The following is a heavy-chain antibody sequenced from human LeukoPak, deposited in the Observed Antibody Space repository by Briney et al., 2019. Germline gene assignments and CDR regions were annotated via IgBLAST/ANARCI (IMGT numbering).Heavy chain of an antibody. J-gene: IGHJ4*02. Sequence: GGSLRLSCAASGFTFSSYSMNWVRQAPGKGLEWVSSISSSSSYIYYADSVKGRFTISRDNAKNSLYLQMNSLRAEDTAVYYCARKRQQLAQPLDYWGQGILVTVSS. CDR2: ISSSSSYI. D-gene: IGHD6-13*01. V-gene: IGHV3-21*01. CDR3: ARKRQQLAQPLDY. CDR1: GFTFSSYS.